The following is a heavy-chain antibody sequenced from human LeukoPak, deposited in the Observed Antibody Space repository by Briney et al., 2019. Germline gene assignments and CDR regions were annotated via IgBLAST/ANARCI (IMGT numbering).Heavy chain of an antibody. Sequence: SETLSLTCTVSGGSVSSGSYYWSWIRQPPGKGLEWIGYIYYSGRTDYNPSLKSRVTISVDTSKNLFSVKLSSVTAADTAVYYCARSALGRDAFDIWGQGTMVTVSS. J-gene: IGHJ3*02. CDR2: IYYSGRT. CDR1: GGSVSSGSYY. D-gene: IGHD1-26*01. V-gene: IGHV4-61*03. CDR3: ARSALGRDAFDI.